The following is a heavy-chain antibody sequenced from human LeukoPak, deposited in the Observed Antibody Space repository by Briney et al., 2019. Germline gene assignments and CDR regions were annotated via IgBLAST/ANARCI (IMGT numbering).Heavy chain of an antibody. CDR3: ARGAFDI. D-gene: IGHD3-10*01. V-gene: IGHV3-23*01. CDR1: GLTFSSYV. Sequence: GGSLRLSCAASGLTFSSYVMSWVRQTPGKGLEWVSAISGSGDTTSYADSVKGRFTISRDNSKNTLYLQMNSLRAEDTAVYYCARGAFDIWGQGTMVTVSS. CDR2: ISGSGDTT. J-gene: IGHJ3*02.